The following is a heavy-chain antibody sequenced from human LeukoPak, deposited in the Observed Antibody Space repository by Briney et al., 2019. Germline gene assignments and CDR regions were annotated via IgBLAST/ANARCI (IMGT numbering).Heavy chain of an antibody. D-gene: IGHD3-22*01. CDR1: GFTFSRYS. CDR2: ISSSSTYI. Sequence: GGSLRLSCAASGFTFSRYSMNWVRQAPGKGLEWLSSISSSSTYIFYADSVKGRFTISRDNANNSLYLQMNSLRAEDTAVYYCARDQGGYYYDSSGYFHWGQGTLVTVSS. CDR3: ARDQGGYYYDSSGYFH. J-gene: IGHJ4*02. V-gene: IGHV3-21*01.